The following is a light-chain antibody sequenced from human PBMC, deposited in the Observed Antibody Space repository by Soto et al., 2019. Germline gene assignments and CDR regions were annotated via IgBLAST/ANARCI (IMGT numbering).Light chain of an antibody. CDR1: SGHSSYA. J-gene: IGLJ2*01. CDR2: LDSDGSH. CDR3: QAWGTGIHVV. Sequence: QPVLTQSPSASASLGASVKLACTLSSGHSSYAIAWHQQQPEKGPRYLMKLDSDGSHTKGDAIPDRFSGASSGAERSLTISSLQSEDEADYYCQAWGTGIHVVFGGGNKVTVL. V-gene: IGLV4-69*01.